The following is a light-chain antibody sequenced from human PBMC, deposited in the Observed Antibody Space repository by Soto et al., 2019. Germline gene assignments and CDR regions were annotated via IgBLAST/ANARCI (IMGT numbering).Light chain of an antibody. V-gene: IGLV2-14*01. CDR3: SSYTTGSPYV. J-gene: IGLJ1*01. CDR2: EVT. Sequence: QSVLTQPGSVSGSPGQSITISCTGTSSDVGGYNFVSWYQQRPGEAPKLIIYEVTNRPSGLFNRFSGSKSGNTASLTISGLQTEDEADYYCSSYTTGSPYVFGTGTKVTVL. CDR1: SSDVGGYNF.